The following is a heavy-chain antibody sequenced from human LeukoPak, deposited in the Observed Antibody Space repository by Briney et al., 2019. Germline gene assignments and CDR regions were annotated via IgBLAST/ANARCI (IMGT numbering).Heavy chain of an antibody. J-gene: IGHJ3*02. V-gene: IGHV4-59*01. CDR2: IYDSGTT. CDR3: ARDFSAAFDI. D-gene: IGHD2/OR15-2a*01. CDR1: GGSFGNYY. Sequence: SETLSLTCAVSGGSFGNYYWSWIRQPPGKGLEWIGYIYDSGTTNYNPSLKNRVTISVDTATNQFSLKLRSVTAADTAVYYCARDFSAAFDIWGQGTMVTVSS.